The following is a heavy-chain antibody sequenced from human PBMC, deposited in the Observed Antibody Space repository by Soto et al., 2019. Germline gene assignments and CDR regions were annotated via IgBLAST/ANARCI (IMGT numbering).Heavy chain of an antibody. CDR3: ARGWRFDP. V-gene: IGHV4-34*01. CDR2: INHSGTT. CDR1: GGSFSGYQ. D-gene: IGHD1-1*01. J-gene: IGHJ5*02. Sequence: SEPLSLTCGVYGGSFSGYQWNWIRQSPGQGLEWIGEINHSGTTKYNPSLESRINLSVDTSKKQFSLKMFSVTAADTAIYYCARGWRFDPWGQETQVTVSS.